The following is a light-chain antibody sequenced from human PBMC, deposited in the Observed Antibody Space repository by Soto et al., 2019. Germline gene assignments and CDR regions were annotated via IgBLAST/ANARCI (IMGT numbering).Light chain of an antibody. Sequence: DIQMTQSPSSLSASVGDRVTITCRASQGISNTLVWYQQKPGKVTKVLIYAAYTLQSVVPSRFSGSGSGTDFTLTISSLQPEDFATYYWQKDNSAPLTFGGGTKVEIK. CDR2: AAY. CDR1: QGISNT. CDR3: QKDNSAPLT. V-gene: IGKV1-27*01. J-gene: IGKJ4*01.